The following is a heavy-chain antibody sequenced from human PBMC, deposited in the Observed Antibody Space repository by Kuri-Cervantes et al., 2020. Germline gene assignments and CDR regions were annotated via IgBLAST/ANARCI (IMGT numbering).Heavy chain of an antibody. CDR1: EFTFNNSV. J-gene: IGHJ3*02. Sequence: GGSLRLSCAAAEFTFNNSVMHWVRQAPGKELEWVASIKQDGSEKHYVDSMKGRFAISRDNAKNSLFLQMSSLRAEDTAMYYCVRGSSGKNVGAVDMWGQGTMVTVSS. CDR2: IKQDGSEK. D-gene: IGHD3-22*01. V-gene: IGHV3-7*04. CDR3: VRGSSGKNVGAVDM.